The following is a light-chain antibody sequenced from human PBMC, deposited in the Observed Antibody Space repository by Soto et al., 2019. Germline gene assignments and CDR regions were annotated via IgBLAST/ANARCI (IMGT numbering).Light chain of an antibody. CDR1: QSVSSY. J-gene: IGKJ1*01. Sequence: EIVLTQSPATLSLSPGERATLSCRASQSVSSYLAWYQQKPGQAPRLLIYGVSTRATGIPARFSGSGSGTDFTLTISSLQAEDVAVYYCQQYYSTPQTFGQGTKVDIK. CDR2: GVS. CDR3: QQYYSTPQT. V-gene: IGKV3-15*01.